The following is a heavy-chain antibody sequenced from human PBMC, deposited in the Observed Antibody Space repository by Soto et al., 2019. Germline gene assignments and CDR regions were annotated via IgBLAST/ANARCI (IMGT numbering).Heavy chain of an antibody. CDR2: ISPYNNNNT. Sequence: QIKLVQSGGEVKKPGASVKVSCKASGYTFISYGLSWVRQAPGQGLEWMGWISPYNNNNTKCAQNVQGRVTLTTETSAAALYKKLRRLTAAGTAVYYCARADRSSIWFEFCGQGTLVCVSS. CDR1: GYTFISYG. CDR3: ARADRSSIWFEF. J-gene: IGHJ4*02. V-gene: IGHV1-18*01. D-gene: IGHD6-13*01.